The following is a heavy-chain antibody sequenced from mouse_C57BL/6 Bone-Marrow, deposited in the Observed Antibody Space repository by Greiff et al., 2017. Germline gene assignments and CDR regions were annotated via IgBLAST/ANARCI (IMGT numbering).Heavy chain of an antibody. Sequence: VQLQQSGAELVRPGASVKLSCTASGFNIKDDYMHWVKQRPEQGLEWIGWIDPENGDTEYASKFQGKATITADTSSNTAYLQLSSLTSEDTAVYYCTTDCYGPYYFDYWGQGTTLTVSS. D-gene: IGHD1-1*01. J-gene: IGHJ2*01. CDR2: IDPENGDT. CDR1: GFNIKDDY. CDR3: TTDCYGPYYFDY. V-gene: IGHV14-4*01.